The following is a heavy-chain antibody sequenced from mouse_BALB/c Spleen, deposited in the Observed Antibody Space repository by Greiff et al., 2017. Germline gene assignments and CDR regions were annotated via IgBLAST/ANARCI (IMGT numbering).Heavy chain of an antibody. D-gene: IGHD2-1*01. V-gene: IGHV2-6-7*01. CDR2: IWGDGST. CDR1: GFSLTGYG. Sequence: QVQLKESGPVLVAPSQSLSITCTVSGFSLTGYGVNWVRQPPGKGLEWLGMIWGDGSTDYNSALKSRLSISKDNSKSQVFLKMNSLQTDDTARYYCARGPYGNSLDYWGQGTTLTVSS. J-gene: IGHJ2*01. CDR3: ARGPYGNSLDY.